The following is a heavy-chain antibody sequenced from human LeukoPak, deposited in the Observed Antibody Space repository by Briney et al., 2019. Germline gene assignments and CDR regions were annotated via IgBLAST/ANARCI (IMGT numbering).Heavy chain of an antibody. CDR2: MNPNSGNT. V-gene: IGHV1-8*01. CDR3: ARGKRAGYCSSTSCPNYYYMDV. J-gene: IGHJ6*03. Sequence: GASVKVSFKASGYTFTSYDINWVRQATGQGLEWMGWMNPNSGNTGYAQKFQGRVTMTRNTSISTAYMELSSLRSEDTAVYYCARGKRAGYCSSTSCPNYYYMDVWGKGTTVTVSS. CDR1: GYTFTSYD. D-gene: IGHD2-2*01.